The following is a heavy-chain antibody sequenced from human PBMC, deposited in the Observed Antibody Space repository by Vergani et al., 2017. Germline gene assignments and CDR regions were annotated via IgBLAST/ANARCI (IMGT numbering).Heavy chain of an antibody. Sequence: QVQLVESGGGVVQPGRSLRLSCAASGFTFSSYGMHWVRQAPGKGLGGVAVIWYDGSNKYYADSVKGRFTISRDNSKNTLYLQMNSLRAEDTAVYYCAREGSYSSFEYWGQGTLVTVSS. CDR2: IWYDGSNK. J-gene: IGHJ4*02. D-gene: IGHD6-13*01. CDR1: GFTFSSYG. V-gene: IGHV3-33*01. CDR3: AREGSYSSFEY.